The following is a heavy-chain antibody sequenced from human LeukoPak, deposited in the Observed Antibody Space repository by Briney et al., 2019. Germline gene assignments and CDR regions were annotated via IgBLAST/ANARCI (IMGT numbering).Heavy chain of an antibody. Sequence: PSETLSLTCAVHGGSFSGYYWSWIRQPPGKGLEWIGEINHSGSTNYNPSLKSRVTISVDTSKNQFSLKLGSVTAADTAVYYCAREVNTVDYYYYYMDVWGKGTTVTVSS. CDR3: AREVNTVDYYYYYMDV. V-gene: IGHV4-34*01. D-gene: IGHD4-23*01. J-gene: IGHJ6*03. CDR2: INHSGST. CDR1: GGSFSGYY.